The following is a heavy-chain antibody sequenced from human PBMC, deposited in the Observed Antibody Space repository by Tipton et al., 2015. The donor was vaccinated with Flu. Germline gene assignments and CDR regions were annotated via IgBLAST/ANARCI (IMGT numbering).Heavy chain of an antibody. J-gene: IGHJ5*02. CDR3: ARGASRHSYCTYCYNWFDP. CDR1: GGTFSSYA. Sequence: QSGPEVKKPGSSVKVSCKASGGTFSSYAISWVRQAPGQGLEWMGGIIPIFGTANYAQKFQGRVTITADESTSTAYMELSSLRSEDTAVYYWARGASRHSYCTYCYNWFDPWGQGTLVTVSS. D-gene: IGHD2-8*01. CDR2: IIPIFGTA. V-gene: IGHV1-69*01.